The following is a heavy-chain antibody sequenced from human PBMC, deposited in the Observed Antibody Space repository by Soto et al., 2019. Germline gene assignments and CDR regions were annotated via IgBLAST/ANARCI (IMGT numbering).Heavy chain of an antibody. V-gene: IGHV3-23*01. CDR2: ISGSGGTT. J-gene: IGHJ1*01. CDR3: AKEFYYYDCSGYYYVEYFQY. Sequence: EVQVLESGGGLVQPGGSLRLSCEASGFTFSTYAMSWVRQAPGKGLEWVSSISGSGGTTNSADSVKGRFSISRDNSKNTLYLQMNSLRAEDTAVYYCAKEFYYYDCSGYYYVEYFQYWGQGTLVIVSS. D-gene: IGHD3-22*01. CDR1: GFTFSTYA.